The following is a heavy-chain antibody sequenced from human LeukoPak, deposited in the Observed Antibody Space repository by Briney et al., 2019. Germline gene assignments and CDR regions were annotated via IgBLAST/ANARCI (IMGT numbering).Heavy chain of an antibody. CDR1: GYTFTSYG. CDR3: ARGGNSGWRTPNDDY. J-gene: IGHJ4*02. CDR2: SSAYNGNT. V-gene: IGHV1-18*01. Sequence: WASMKVSCKASGYTFTSYGISGVRQAPGQGREGMGWSSAYNGNTNYAQKLQGRVTMTTDTSTSTAYMELRSLTSNDTAVYYCARGGNSGWRTPNDDYWGQGTLVTVSS. D-gene: IGHD6-19*01.